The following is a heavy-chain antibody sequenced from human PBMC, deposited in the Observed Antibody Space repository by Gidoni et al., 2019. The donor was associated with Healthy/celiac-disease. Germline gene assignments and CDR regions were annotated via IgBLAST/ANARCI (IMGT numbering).Heavy chain of an antibody. Sequence: GKVSCKASGGTFSSYAISWVRQVPGQGLEWMGGIIPIFGTANYAQKFQGRVTITADESTSTAYMELSSLRSEDTAVYYCARSYSSSWYPIDYWGQGTLVTVSS. D-gene: IGHD6-13*01. V-gene: IGHV1-69*01. J-gene: IGHJ4*02. CDR2: IIPIFGTA. CDR3: ARSYSSSWYPIDY. CDR1: GGTFSSYA.